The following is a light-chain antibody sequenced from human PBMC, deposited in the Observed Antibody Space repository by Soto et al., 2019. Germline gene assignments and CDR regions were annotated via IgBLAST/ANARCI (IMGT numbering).Light chain of an antibody. CDR3: QQYGISPGFT. CDR1: QRINNNF. V-gene: IGKV3-20*01. J-gene: IGKJ3*01. Sequence: VLTQSPGTLSLSPGERATLSCRASQRINNNFLAWYQQKPGQAPRLLIYGASSRATGIPDRFTGRGSGTDFTLTITRLEPEDVAVYYCQQYGISPGFTFGPGTKVDIK. CDR2: GAS.